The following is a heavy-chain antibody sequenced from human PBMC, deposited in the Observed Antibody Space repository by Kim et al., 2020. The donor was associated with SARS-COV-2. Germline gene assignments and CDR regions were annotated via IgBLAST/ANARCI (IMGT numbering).Heavy chain of an antibody. CDR2: IDPSDSYT. D-gene: IGHD3-22*01. CDR1: GYSFTSYW. Sequence: GESLKISCKGSGYSFTSYWISWVRQMPGKGLEWMGRIDPSDSYTNYSPSFQGHVTISADKSISTAYLQWSSLKASDTAMYYCARHGADSSAIWDYWGQGTLVTVSS. V-gene: IGHV5-10-1*01. CDR3: ARHGADSSAIWDY. J-gene: IGHJ4*02.